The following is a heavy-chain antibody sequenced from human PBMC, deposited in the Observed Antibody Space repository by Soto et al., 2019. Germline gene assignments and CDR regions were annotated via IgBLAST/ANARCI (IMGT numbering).Heavy chain of an antibody. J-gene: IGHJ4*02. CDR2: ISSSGSTI. Sequence: QTGGSLRLSCAASGFTFSSYEMSWVRQAPGKGLEWVSYISSSGSTIYYADSVKGRFTISRDNSNNSLYLQMNSLRAEDTAVYYCARDQSEVIAATSFDSWGQGTLVTVSS. CDR1: GFTFSSYE. CDR3: ARDQSEVIAATSFDS. D-gene: IGHD2-15*01. V-gene: IGHV3-48*03.